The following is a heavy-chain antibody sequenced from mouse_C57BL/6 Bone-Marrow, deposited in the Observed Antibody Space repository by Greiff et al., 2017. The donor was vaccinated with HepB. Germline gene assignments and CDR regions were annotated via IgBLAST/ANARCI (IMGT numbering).Heavy chain of an antibody. D-gene: IGHD2-3*01. V-gene: IGHV14-4*01. Sequence: EVQLQESGAELVRPGASVKLSCTASGFNIKDDYMHWVKQRPEQGLEWIGWIDPENGDTEYASKFQGKATITADTSSNTAYLQLSSLTSEDTAVYYCARDGPWFAYWGQGTLVTVSA. CDR2: IDPENGDT. CDR3: ARDGPWFAY. CDR1: GFNIKDDY. J-gene: IGHJ3*01.